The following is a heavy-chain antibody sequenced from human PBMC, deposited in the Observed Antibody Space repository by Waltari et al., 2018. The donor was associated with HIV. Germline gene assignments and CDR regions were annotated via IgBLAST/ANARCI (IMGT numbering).Heavy chain of an antibody. Sequence: EVELVGSGGGLVHPGGSLRLSCVGAAVTFTTPGLNWVRQAPGNGLEWVSFLTGNPGHAYYADSVNGRFTISRDNAQNSAFLQMNSLRVEDTAIYYCVKSVDYFRFDVWDQGTLVTVSS. J-gene: IGHJ4*02. CDR1: AVTFTTPG. D-gene: IGHD4-17*01. CDR3: VKSVDYFRFDV. CDR2: LTGNPGHA. V-gene: IGHV3-48*04.